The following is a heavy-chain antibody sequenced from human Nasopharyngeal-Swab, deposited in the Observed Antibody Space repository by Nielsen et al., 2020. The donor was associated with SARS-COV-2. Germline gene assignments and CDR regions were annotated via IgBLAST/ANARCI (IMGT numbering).Heavy chain of an antibody. Sequence: GGSLTLSCAASGFTFDDYGLSWVRQAPGKGLEWVSGINWNGGSTGYADSVKGRFTISRDNAKNSLYLQMNSLRAEDTALYHCAREHYYDSSGYYYYGMDVWCQGTTVTVSS. CDR2: INWNGGST. CDR3: AREHYYDSSGYYYYGMDV. V-gene: IGHV3-20*01. D-gene: IGHD3-22*01. CDR1: GFTFDDYG. J-gene: IGHJ6*02.